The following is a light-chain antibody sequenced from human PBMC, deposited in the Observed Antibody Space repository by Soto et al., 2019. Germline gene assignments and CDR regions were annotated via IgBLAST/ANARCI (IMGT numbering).Light chain of an antibody. CDR3: QTYNSAPFT. J-gene: IGKJ3*01. CDR2: AAS. V-gene: IGKV1-27*01. Sequence: DIQMTQSPSSLSASVGDRVTITCRASQGISNYLAWYQQKPGKVPKLLIYAASTLQSGVPSRSSGSGSGTDFTLTISSRQPEDVATYYCQTYNSAPFTFGPGTKVDIK. CDR1: QGISNY.